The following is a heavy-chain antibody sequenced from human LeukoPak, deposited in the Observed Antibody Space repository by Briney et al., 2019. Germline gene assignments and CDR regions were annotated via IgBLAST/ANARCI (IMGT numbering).Heavy chain of an antibody. CDR3: ANGNRCTSPNCLGYYYFYMDV. V-gene: IGHV3-23*01. CDR2: FSGSGGTT. CDR1: GFTFSSYA. J-gene: IGHJ6*03. Sequence: GGSLRLSCAASGFTFSSYAMTWVRQAPGRGLEWVSGFSGSGGTTYYADSVKGRFTISRDNSQNTLYLQMNSLRAEDTAVYYCANGNRCTSPNCLGYYYFYMDVWGKGTTVTVSS. D-gene: IGHD2-8*01.